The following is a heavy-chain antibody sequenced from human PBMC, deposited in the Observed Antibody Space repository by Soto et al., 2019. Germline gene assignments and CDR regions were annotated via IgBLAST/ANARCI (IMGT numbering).Heavy chain of an antibody. CDR3: AREVVLGGTNYYYYGLGV. CDR1: GFTLSSYA. CDR2: ISGSGSKT. J-gene: IGHJ6*02. V-gene: IGHV3-23*01. D-gene: IGHD3-10*01. Sequence: GGSLRLSCEVSGFTLSSYAMSWVRHAPGKGLEWVSAISGSGSKTFYAASVKGRFTISRDSSENTVYLQLNSVRVEDTAVYYCAREVVLGGTNYYYYGLGVWGRGTTVTVSS.